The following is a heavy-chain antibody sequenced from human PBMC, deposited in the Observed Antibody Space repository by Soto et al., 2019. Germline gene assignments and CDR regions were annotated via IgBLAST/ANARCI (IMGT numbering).Heavy chain of an antibody. Sequence: GGSLRLSCAASGFTLSSFGMHWVRQAPGKGLEWVAVIRYDGSKTNYVDSVKGRFTISRDNSRNTLYLQMDSLRAEDTAVYYCAKNGDFWSWGMDVWGQGTTVTVSS. CDR1: GFTLSSFG. CDR2: IRYDGSKT. V-gene: IGHV3-30*02. CDR3: AKNGDFWSWGMDV. J-gene: IGHJ6*02. D-gene: IGHD3-3*01.